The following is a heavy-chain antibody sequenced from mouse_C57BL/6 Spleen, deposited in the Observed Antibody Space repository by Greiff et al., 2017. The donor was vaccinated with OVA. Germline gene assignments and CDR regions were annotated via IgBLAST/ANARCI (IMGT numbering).Heavy chain of an antibody. V-gene: IGHV5-15*01. CDR3: ARLGEDYGSSYYYAMDY. Sequence: EVKLMESGGGLVQPGGSLKLSCAASGFTFSDYGMAWVRQAPRKGPEWVAFISNLAYSIYYADTVTGRFTISRENAKNTLYLEMSSLRSEDTAMYYCARLGEDYGSSYYYAMDYWGQGTSVTVSS. CDR1: GFTFSDYG. CDR2: ISNLAYSI. J-gene: IGHJ4*01. D-gene: IGHD1-1*01.